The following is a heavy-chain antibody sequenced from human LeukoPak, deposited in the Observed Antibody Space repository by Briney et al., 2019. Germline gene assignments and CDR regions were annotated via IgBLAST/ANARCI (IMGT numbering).Heavy chain of an antibody. D-gene: IGHD6-13*01. CDR2: INQDGSEK. CDR1: GFTFSSHW. Sequence: GGSLRLSCAASGFTFSSHWMSWVRQAPGKGLEWVANINQDGSEKYYVDSVKGRFTISRDNSKNTLYLQMNSLRAEDTAVYFCASAGSHSYFDSWGPGTLVTVSS. J-gene: IGHJ4*02. V-gene: IGHV3-7*05. CDR3: ASAGSHSYFDS.